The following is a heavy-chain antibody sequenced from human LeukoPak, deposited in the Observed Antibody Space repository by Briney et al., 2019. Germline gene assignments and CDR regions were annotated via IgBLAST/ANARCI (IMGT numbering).Heavy chain of an antibody. CDR3: ARWSGYALD. J-gene: IGHJ4*02. CDR2: IYYSGST. D-gene: IGHD2-2*01. V-gene: IGHV4-59*01. Sequence: SETLSLTCAVDGGSFSGYYWSWIRQPPGKGLEWSGYIYYSGSTNYNPSLKSRVSMSIDTSKSQFSLKLSSVTAADTAVYYCARWSGYALDWGQGTLVTVSS. CDR1: GGSFSGYY.